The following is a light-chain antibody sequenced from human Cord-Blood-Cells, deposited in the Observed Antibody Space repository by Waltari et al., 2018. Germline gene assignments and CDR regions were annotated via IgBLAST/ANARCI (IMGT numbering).Light chain of an antibody. CDR3: QVWDSSSDHWV. V-gene: IGLV3-21*04. CDR2: YDR. J-gene: IGLJ3*02. Sequence: SYGLTQQPSVSVAPGKTARITCGGNKIGCKGEHWYQQKPGQAPVLVIYYDRDRPSGIPERFSGSNSGNTTTLTISRVEAGDEADYYCQVWDSSSDHWVFGGGTKLTVL. CDR1: KIGCKG.